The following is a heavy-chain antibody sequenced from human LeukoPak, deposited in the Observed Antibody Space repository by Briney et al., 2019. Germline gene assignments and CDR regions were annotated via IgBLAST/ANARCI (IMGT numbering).Heavy chain of an antibody. D-gene: IGHD3-16*01. CDR1: GFTFSDYY. Sequence: TGGSLRLSCAASGFTFSDYYMTWVRQAPGKGLEWLSYISGSSGDINYSDSVRGRFTISRDNAKNSLYLQMSNLRAEDTAVYFCARGGGLDVWGQGATVTVSS. CDR3: ARGGGLDV. J-gene: IGHJ6*02. CDR2: ISGSSGDI. V-gene: IGHV3-11*03.